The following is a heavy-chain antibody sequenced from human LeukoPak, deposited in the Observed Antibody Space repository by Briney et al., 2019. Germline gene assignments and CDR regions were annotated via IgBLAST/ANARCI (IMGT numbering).Heavy chain of an antibody. Sequence: GGSLRLSCAASGFTFSSYIMAWVRQAPGKGLEWVSYISIRSSTIYYADSVKGRFTISRDNSKNTLYLQMNSLRAEDTAVYYCARDAKYYYDSSGYYGLLGIDYWGQGTLVTVSS. CDR2: ISIRSSTI. J-gene: IGHJ4*02. CDR1: GFTFSSYI. D-gene: IGHD3-22*01. CDR3: ARDAKYYYDSSGYYGLLGIDY. V-gene: IGHV3-48*01.